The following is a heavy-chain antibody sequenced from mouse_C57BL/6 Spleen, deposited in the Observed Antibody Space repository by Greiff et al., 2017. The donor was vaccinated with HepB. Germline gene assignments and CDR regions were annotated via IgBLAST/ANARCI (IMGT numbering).Heavy chain of an antibody. D-gene: IGHD1-1*01. V-gene: IGHV1-19*01. CDR2: INPYNGGT. J-gene: IGHJ3*01. CDR1: GYTFTDYY. CDR3: AREGTVVATRAWFAY. Sequence: EVQLQQSGPVLVKPGASVKMSCKASGYTFTDYYMNWVKQSHGKSLEWIGVINPYNGGTSYNQKFKGKATLTVDKSSSTAYMELNSLTSEDSAVYYCAREGTVVATRAWFAYWGQGTLVTVSA.